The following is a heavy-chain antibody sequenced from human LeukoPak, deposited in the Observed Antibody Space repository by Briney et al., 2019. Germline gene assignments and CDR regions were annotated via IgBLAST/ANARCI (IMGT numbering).Heavy chain of an antibody. J-gene: IGHJ1*01. Sequence: PGGSLRLSCAASGFTFSSYAMSWVRQAPGKGLEWVSAISGSGGSTYYADSVKGRFTISRDNSKNTLYLQMNSLRAEDTAVYYCSNLQKGVNMIVVAVFQHWGQGTLVTVSS. D-gene: IGHD3-22*01. CDR1: GFTFSSYA. V-gene: IGHV3-23*01. CDR3: SNLQKGVNMIVVAVFQH. CDR2: ISGSGGST.